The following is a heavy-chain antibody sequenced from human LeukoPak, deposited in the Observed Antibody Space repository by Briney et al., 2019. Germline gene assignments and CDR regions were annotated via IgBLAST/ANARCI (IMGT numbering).Heavy chain of an antibody. Sequence: GASVKVSCKASGYTFTAYYMHWVRQAPGQGLEWMGIINPSGGSTSYAQKFQGRVTMTRDMSTSTVYMELRSLRSDDTAVYYCARGDQYYDILTGYYPADYWGQGTLVTVSS. CDR2: INPSGGST. J-gene: IGHJ4*02. CDR3: ARGDQYYDILTGYYPADY. CDR1: GYTFTAYY. V-gene: IGHV1-46*01. D-gene: IGHD3-9*01.